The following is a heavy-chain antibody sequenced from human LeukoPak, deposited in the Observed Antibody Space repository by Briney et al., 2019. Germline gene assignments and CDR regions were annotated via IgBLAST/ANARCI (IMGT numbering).Heavy chain of an antibody. CDR1: GYTFTGYY. J-gene: IGHJ4*02. CDR2: INPNSGGT. CDR3: ARVLSWTRRTPTKYFDY. Sequence: ASVKVSCKASGYTFTGYYMHWVRQAPGQGLEWMGRINPNSGGTNYAQKFQGRVTMTRDTSISTAYMELSRLRSEDTAGYYCARVLSWTRRTPTKYFDYWGQGTLVTVSS. V-gene: IGHV1-2*06. D-gene: IGHD5-12*01.